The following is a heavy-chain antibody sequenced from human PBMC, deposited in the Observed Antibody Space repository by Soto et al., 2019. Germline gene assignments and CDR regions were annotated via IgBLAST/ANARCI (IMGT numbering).Heavy chain of an antibody. CDR2: IYHSGST. J-gene: IGHJ6*02. Sequence: SETLSLTCAVSGYSISSGYYWGWIRQPPGKGLEWIGSIYHSGSTYYNPSLKSRVTISVDTSKNQFSLKLSSVTAADTAVYYCERERERDQYYYASTGHSYYYSGLVVCGPGTTLTVSS. CDR1: GYSISSGYY. D-gene: IGHD3-22*01. CDR3: ERERERDQYYYASTGHSYYYSGLVV. V-gene: IGHV4-38-2*02.